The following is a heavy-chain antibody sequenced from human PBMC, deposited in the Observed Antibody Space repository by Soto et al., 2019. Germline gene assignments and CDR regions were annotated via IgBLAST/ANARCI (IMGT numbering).Heavy chain of an antibody. V-gene: IGHV4-59*12. D-gene: IGHD5-18*01. CDR3: TGVATAVPS. CDR2: IYYLGTT. J-gene: IGHJ5*02. CDR1: DGSFNFYS. Sequence: AETLSLTCNVSDGSFNFYSWTWIRQPPGKELEWIGNIYYLGTTNYNPSHQGRVTMSIDTTKNQLTLMLTSVTAADTSVYYCTGVATAVPSWGQGVLVTVSS.